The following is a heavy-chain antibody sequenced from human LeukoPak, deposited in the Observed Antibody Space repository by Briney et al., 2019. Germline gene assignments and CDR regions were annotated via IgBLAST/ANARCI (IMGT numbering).Heavy chain of an antibody. D-gene: IGHD1-26*01. J-gene: IGHJ3*02. CDR3: ASYSGSYPAHAFDI. Sequence: GGSLRLSCAASGFTFSSYWMSWVRQAPGKGLEWVANIKQDGSEKYYVDSLKGRFTVSRDNSKNTLYLQMNSLRAEDTAVYYCASYSGSYPAHAFDIWGQGTMVTVSS. CDR1: GFTFSSYW. CDR2: IKQDGSEK. V-gene: IGHV3-7*01.